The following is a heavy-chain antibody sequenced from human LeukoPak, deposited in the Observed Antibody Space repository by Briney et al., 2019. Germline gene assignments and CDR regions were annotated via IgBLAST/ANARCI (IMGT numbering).Heavy chain of an antibody. CDR2: VSHTGAT. CDR1: GASINGYF. D-gene: IGHD1-26*01. V-gene: IGHV4-4*08. Sequence: PSETLSLTCSVSGASINGYFWSWVRQTPEKRLDWIGYVSHTGATTSNPTLKSRVSITIDTSKSQISLTMTSVTAADSALYYCARDRRGSFYIFDLWGPGTIVSVS. J-gene: IGHJ3*01. CDR3: ARDRRGSFYIFDL.